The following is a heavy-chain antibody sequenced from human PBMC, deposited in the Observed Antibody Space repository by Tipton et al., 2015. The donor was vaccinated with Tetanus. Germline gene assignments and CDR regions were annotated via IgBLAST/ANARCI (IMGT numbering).Heavy chain of an antibody. CDR2: IYFTGTT. J-gene: IGHJ4*02. CDR1: GDSISSGDFY. D-gene: IGHD3-22*01. CDR3: ARDSYYSSRWSFADY. V-gene: IGHV4-31*03. Sequence: TLSLTCTVSGDSISSGDFYWSWIRQHPGKGLEWIGYIYFTGTTYYNPSLESRLTISIDTSKNQFSLELTSVTAADTAVYYCARDSYYSSRWSFADYWSQGTLVTVSS.